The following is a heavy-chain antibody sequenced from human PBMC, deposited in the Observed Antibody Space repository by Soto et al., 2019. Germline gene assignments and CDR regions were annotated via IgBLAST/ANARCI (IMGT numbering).Heavy chain of an antibody. D-gene: IGHD6-13*01. CDR2: INHTGGL. CDR3: ARGRSIAAARNWVDP. V-gene: IGHV4-34*01. CDR1: GVPFSAYY. Sequence: SETLSLTCAVYGVPFSAYYWTWIRQPPGEGLEWIGEINHTGGLSYNPSLKSRVIISVDASKNQFSLILSSVTAADTAVYYCARGRSIAAARNWVDPWAQGTLVTVSS. J-gene: IGHJ5*02.